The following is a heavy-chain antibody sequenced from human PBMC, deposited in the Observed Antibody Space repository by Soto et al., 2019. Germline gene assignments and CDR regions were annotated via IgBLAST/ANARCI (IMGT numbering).Heavy chain of an antibody. V-gene: IGHV4-34*01. CDR3: ARGLILWFGELSRRGGYYYDMDV. CDR2: INDSGNI. CDR1: GGSFSGYQ. D-gene: IGHD3-10*01. J-gene: IGHJ6*03. Sequence: QVQLQQWGAGLLKPSETLSLTCAVYGGSFSGYQWTWIRQTPGKGLEWIGEINDSGNINYNPSLKSRVTILVDTAKKQISLKLSSVTAAHTAVYYCARGLILWFGELSRRGGYYYDMDVWGKGTTVTVSS.